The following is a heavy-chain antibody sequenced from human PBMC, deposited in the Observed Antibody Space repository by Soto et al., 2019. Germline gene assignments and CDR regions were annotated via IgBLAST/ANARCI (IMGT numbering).Heavy chain of an antibody. J-gene: IGHJ6*02. D-gene: IGHD2-2*01. CDR2: IYPGDSDT. CDR1: GYSFTSYW. Sequence: GESLKISCKGSGYSFTSYWIGWVRQMPGKGLEWMGIIYPGDSDTRYSPSFQGQVTISADKSISTAYLQWSSLKASDTAMYYCARHGESSTSRSGYGMDVWGQGTTVTVYS. V-gene: IGHV5-51*01. CDR3: ARHGESSTSRSGYGMDV.